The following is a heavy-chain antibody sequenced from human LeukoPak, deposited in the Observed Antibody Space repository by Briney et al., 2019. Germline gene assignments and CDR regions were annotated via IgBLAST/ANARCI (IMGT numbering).Heavy chain of an antibody. D-gene: IGHD2-15*01. V-gene: IGHV3-7*03. J-gene: IGHJ4*02. CDR3: AKSLGYCSGGSCYPLYYFDY. Sequence: PGGSLRLSCAASGFTFSSYWMSWVRQAPGKGLEWVANIKQDGSEKYYVDSVKGRFTISRDNAKNTLYLQMNSLRAEDTAVYYCAKSLGYCSGGSCYPLYYFDYWGQGTLVTVSS. CDR2: IKQDGSEK. CDR1: GFTFSSYW.